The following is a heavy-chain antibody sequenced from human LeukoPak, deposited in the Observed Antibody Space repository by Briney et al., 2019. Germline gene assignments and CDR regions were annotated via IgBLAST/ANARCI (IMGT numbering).Heavy chain of an antibody. CDR2: ISGSGGST. CDR1: RFTFSSYA. Sequence: GGSLRLSCAASRFTFSSYAMSWVRQAPGKGLEWVSAISGSGGSTYYADSVKGRFTISRDNSKNTLYLQMNSLRAEDTAVYYCAKGVYYGSGSYYRYFDYWGQGTLVTVSS. D-gene: IGHD3-10*01. J-gene: IGHJ4*02. V-gene: IGHV3-23*01. CDR3: AKGVYYGSGSYYRYFDY.